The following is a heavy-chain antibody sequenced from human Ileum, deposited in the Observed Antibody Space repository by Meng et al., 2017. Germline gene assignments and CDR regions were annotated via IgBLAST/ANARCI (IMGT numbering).Heavy chain of an antibody. CDR2: IDTDGRDP. D-gene: IGHD3-16*01. CDR1: GFTFSSYW. CDR3: ARALGYSPF. V-gene: IGHV3-74*01. Sequence: RVESGGGLVQPGGSLRLSWLASGFTFSSYWMHWVRQAPGKGLVWVSRIDTDGRDPSYADSVKGRFTISRDNAKNTLLLQMNSLRAEDTAVYYCARALGYSPFWGQGTLVTVSS. J-gene: IGHJ4*02.